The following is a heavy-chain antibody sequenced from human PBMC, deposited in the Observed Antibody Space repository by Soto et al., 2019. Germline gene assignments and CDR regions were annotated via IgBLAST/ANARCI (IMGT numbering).Heavy chain of an antibody. CDR1: GFIVSTIY. V-gene: IGHV3-66*01. J-gene: IGHJ4*02. CDR2: ISAGGNK. Sequence: EVQLVESGGGLVRPGGSLRLSCAASGFIVSTIYMTWVRQAPGKGLEWVSTISAGGNKYYADSGRGRFATSKDSPKNTLYLQVNRLGARERALYRGAREKMGGAYDFWHGGQGTLVTVSS. CDR3: AREKMGGAYDFWH. D-gene: IGHD3-3*01.